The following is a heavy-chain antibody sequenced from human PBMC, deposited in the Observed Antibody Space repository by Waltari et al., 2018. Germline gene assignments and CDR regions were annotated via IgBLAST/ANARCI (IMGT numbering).Heavy chain of an antibody. J-gene: IGHJ6*02. CDR3: ARTDYYYYGMDV. CDR2: IIPIFGTA. CDR1: GGTFSSYA. Sequence: QVQLVQSGAEVRKPGSSVKVSFKASGGTFSSYAISWVRQDPGQGLEVRGGIIPIFGTANDAQKFHGRVTITTDESTSTAYMELSSLRSEDTAVYYCARTDYYYYGMDVWGQGTTVTVSS. V-gene: IGHV1-69*05.